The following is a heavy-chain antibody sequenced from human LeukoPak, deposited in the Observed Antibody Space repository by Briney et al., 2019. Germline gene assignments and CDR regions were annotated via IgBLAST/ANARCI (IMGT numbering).Heavy chain of an antibody. CDR1: GGSISSYY. D-gene: IGHD3-16*01. V-gene: IGHV4-59*01. Sequence: SETLSLTCTVSGGSISSYYWSWIRQPPGKGLEWIGYIYYSGSTNHNPSLKSRVTISVDTSKNQFSLKLSSVTAADTAVYYCARAGRTFSGGWFDPWGQGTLVTVSS. CDR2: IYYSGST. CDR3: ARAGRTFSGGWFDP. J-gene: IGHJ5*02.